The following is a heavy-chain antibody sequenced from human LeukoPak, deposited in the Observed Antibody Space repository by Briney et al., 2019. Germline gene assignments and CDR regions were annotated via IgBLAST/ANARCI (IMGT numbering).Heavy chain of an antibody. CDR3: ARVGDGYNFDWYFDL. V-gene: IGHV3-23*01. J-gene: IGHJ2*01. CDR2: ITAGGRGAT. D-gene: IGHD5-24*01. CDR1: GFTFDTYD. Sequence: PGGSLRLSCAASGFTFDTYDVSWVRQAPGKGLEWVSTITAGGRGATYYADSVKGRFTISRHNPKNTLDLQMNSLRADDTAVYYCARVGDGYNFDWYFDLWGRGTLVTVSS.